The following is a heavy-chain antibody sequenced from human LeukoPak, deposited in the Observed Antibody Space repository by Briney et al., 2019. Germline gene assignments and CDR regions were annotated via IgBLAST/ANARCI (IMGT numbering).Heavy chain of an antibody. CDR2: IIPILGIA. CDR3: ARADTGYSSSWYSNFDY. J-gene: IGHJ4*02. CDR1: GGTFSSYA. V-gene: IGHV1-69*04. Sequence: ASVKVSCKASGGTFSSYAISWVPQAPGQGLEWMGRIIPILGIANYAQKFQGRVTITADKSTSTAYMELSSLRSEDTAVYYCARADTGYSSSWYSNFDYWGQGTLVTVSS. D-gene: IGHD6-13*01.